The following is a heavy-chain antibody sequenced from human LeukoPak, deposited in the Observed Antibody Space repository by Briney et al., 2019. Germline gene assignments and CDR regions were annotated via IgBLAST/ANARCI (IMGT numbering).Heavy chain of an antibody. CDR1: GFSFGSSD. CDR2: INYNGRST. V-gene: IGHV3-23*01. Sequence: GGSLRLSCAASGFSFGSSDMNWFRQAPGGGLQWVSNINYNGRSTSYADSVKGRFTISRDNSKSMLFLQMNSLRAEDTALYYCAQDPNWESGYWGQGTLVTVSS. D-gene: IGHD1-1*01. CDR3: AQDPNWESGY. J-gene: IGHJ4*02.